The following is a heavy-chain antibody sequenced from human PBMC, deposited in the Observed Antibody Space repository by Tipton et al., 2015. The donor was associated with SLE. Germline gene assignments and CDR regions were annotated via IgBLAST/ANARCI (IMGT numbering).Heavy chain of an antibody. J-gene: IGHJ3*02. Sequence: TLSLTCSIYGGSFGGYYWSWVRQSPGKGLEWIGEVYHSGSTNYNPSLKSRVTISVDKSKNHFSMHLTSVTATDTAVYYCARRNYDALTGYYDAFDIWGQGTRVTVSS. V-gene: IGHV4-34*01. D-gene: IGHD3-9*01. CDR1: GGSFGGYY. CDR2: VYHSGST. CDR3: ARRNYDALTGYYDAFDI.